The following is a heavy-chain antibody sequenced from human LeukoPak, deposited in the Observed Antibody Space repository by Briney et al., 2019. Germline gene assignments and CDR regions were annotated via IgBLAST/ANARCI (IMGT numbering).Heavy chain of an antibody. CDR1: GYTFISYG. CDR3: ASSDGKYFQH. V-gene: IGHV1-18*01. D-gene: IGHD1-1*01. CDR2: ISAYNGNT. J-gene: IGHJ1*01. Sequence: ASVKVSCKASGYTFISYGISWVRQAPGQGLEWMGWISAYNGNTKYAQKLQGRVTMTTDTYTSTAYMELRSLRSDDTAVYYCASSDGKYFQHWGQGTLVTVSS.